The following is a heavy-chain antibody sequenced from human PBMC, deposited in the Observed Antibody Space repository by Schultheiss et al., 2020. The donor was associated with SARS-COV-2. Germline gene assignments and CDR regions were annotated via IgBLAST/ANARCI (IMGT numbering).Heavy chain of an antibody. J-gene: IGHJ6*02. Sequence: GGSLRLSCAASGFTFSNAWMNWVRQAPGKGLEWVAVISYDGSQKYYADSVKGRFTISRDNPKNTLSLQMNSLRAEDTAVYYCTKDGQPGYGMDVWGQGTTVTVSS. CDR2: ISYDGSQK. D-gene: IGHD3-10*01. V-gene: IGHV3-30*18. CDR1: GFTFSNAW. CDR3: TKDGQPGYGMDV.